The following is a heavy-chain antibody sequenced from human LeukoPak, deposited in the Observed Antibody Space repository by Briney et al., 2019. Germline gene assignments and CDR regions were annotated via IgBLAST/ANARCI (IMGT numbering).Heavy chain of an antibody. CDR2: INGNGGST. CDR1: GFTFSTYD. V-gene: IGHV3-23*01. D-gene: IGHD5-24*01. CDR3: AKDGVMAGHYLDY. J-gene: IGHJ4*02. Sequence: QPGGSLRLSCAASGFTFSTYDMSWVRQAPGKGLEWVSVINGNGGSTHYADSVKGRFTISRDNSKNTLYLQMNSLRAEDTAVYYCAKDGVMAGHYLDYWGQGTLVTVSS.